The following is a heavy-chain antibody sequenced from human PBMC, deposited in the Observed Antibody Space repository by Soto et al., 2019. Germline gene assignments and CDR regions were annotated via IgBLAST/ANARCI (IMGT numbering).Heavy chain of an antibody. D-gene: IGHD7-27*01. CDR1: GYTFAGYY. Sequence: QVQLVQSGAEVKKPGASVKVSCKASGYTFAGYYMHWVRQAPGQGLEWMGWINPNSGGKNYAQKFQGRVTMTRDTSISTAYMELSRLRSDDTAVYYCARVGTPGAFDIWGQGTMVTVSS. CDR2: INPNSGGK. J-gene: IGHJ3*02. V-gene: IGHV1-2*02. CDR3: ARVGTPGAFDI.